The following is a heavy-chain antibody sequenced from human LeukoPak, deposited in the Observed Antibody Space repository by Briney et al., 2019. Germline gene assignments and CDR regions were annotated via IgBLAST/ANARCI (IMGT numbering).Heavy chain of an antibody. J-gene: IGHJ4*02. CDR3: ARGQISGSDWVLFDY. V-gene: IGHV4-59*01. Sequence: SETLSLTCTVSGGSISSYYWSWIRQPPGKGLEWIGYIYYSGSTNYNPSLKSRVIISVDTSKNQFSLKLSSVTAADTAVYYCARGQISGSDWVLFDYWGQGTLVTVSS. CDR2: IYYSGST. CDR1: GGSISSYY. D-gene: IGHD1-26*01.